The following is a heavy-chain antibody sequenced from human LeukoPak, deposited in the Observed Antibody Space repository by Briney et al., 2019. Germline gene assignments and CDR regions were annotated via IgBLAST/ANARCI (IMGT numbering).Heavy chain of an antibody. J-gene: IGHJ4*02. CDR2: IYYSGST. CDR3: ARAFYYYDGIDY. Sequence: SETLSLTCTVSGGSISTYYWTWIRQPPGKGLEWIGNIYYSGSTNYNPSLKSRVTISVDTSNNQLSLNLSSVTAADTAVYYCARAFYYYDGIDYWGQGTLVTVSS. D-gene: IGHD3-22*01. CDR1: GGSISTYY. V-gene: IGHV4-59*01.